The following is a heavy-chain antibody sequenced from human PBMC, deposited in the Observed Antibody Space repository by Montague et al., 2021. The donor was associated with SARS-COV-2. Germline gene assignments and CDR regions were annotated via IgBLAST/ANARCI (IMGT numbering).Heavy chain of an antibody. CDR1: GGSFSNYY. V-gene: IGHV4-34*01. CDR2: VNQSGTT. J-gene: IGHJ3*01. D-gene: IGHD2-2*01. Sequence: SETLSLTCAISGGSFSNYYWSWIRQPPGKGLEWIGEVNQSGTTIYNPSVKSGVTISEDTSTSQFYLRLNSVTAADTAVYYCAGGRRPVVVPGAGPAGRAFDAWGQGTMVTVSS. CDR3: AGGRRPVVVPGAGPAGRAFDA.